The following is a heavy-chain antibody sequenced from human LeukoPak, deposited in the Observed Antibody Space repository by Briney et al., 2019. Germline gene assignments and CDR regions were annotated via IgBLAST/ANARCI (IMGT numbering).Heavy chain of an antibody. D-gene: IGHD3-22*01. CDR1: GYSFTSYW. V-gene: IGHV5-51*01. J-gene: IGHJ4*02. Sequence: PGESLKISCKGSGYSFTSYWIGCGPQIPGKGLEWMGFIYPGDSDTRYSPSFQGQVTISADKSISTAYLQWSSLEASDTAMYYCARYFHYYDTPEYYFAYWGQGTLVTVSS. CDR3: ARYFHYYDTPEYYFAY. CDR2: IYPGDSDT.